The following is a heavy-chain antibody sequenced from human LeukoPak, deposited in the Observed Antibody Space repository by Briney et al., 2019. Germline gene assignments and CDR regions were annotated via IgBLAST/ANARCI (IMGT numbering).Heavy chain of an antibody. Sequence: GGSLRLSCAASGFTFSSYGMHWVRQAPGKGLEWVAFTRYDGSNKYYADSVKGRFTISRDNSKNTLYLQMNSLRAEDTAVYYCAKDKRSGWYGRIFDYWGQGTLVTVSS. CDR3: AKDKRSGWYGRIFDY. V-gene: IGHV3-30*02. CDR2: TRYDGSNK. CDR1: GFTFSSYG. D-gene: IGHD6-19*01. J-gene: IGHJ4*02.